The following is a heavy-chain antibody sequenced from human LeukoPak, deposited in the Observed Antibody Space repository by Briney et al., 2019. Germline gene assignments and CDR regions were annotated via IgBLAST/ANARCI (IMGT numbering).Heavy chain of an antibody. CDR1: GASFSGYF. V-gene: IGHV4-34*01. J-gene: IGHJ3*02. CDR2: IKYDGTT. Sequence: SETLSLTCAVSGASFSGYFGNWIRQSPEKGREGIGEIKYDGTTNYNPSLTSRVTMSIDKATNQFHLKVTSLTAADTAVYYCARGPDYYGDYISWFPDAFHIWGQGTLVSVSP. CDR3: ARGPDYYGDYISWFPDAFHI. D-gene: IGHD4-17*01.